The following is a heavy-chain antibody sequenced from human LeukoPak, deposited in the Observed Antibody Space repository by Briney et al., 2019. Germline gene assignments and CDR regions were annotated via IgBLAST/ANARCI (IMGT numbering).Heavy chain of an antibody. CDR2: IYYSGST. Sequence: SETLSLTCTVSGGSISSYYWSWIRQPPGKGLEWIGYIYYSGSTNYNPSLKSRVTISVDTSKNQFSLKLSSVTAADTAVYYCARSHFGVAKPYYFDYWGQGTLVTVSS. CDR1: GGSISSYY. D-gene: IGHD3-3*01. J-gene: IGHJ4*02. V-gene: IGHV4-59*12. CDR3: ARSHFGVAKPYYFDY.